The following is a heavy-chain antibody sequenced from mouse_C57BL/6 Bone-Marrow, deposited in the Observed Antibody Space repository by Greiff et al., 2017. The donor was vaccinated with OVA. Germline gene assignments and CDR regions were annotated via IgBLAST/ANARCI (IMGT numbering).Heavy chain of an antibody. D-gene: IGHD2-5*01. CDR2: IDPETGGT. Sequence: VQLQQSGAELVRPGASVTLSCTASGYTFTDYEMHWVKQTPVHGLEWIGAIDPETGGTAYNQKFKGKAILTADKSSRTAYMELRSLTSEDSAVYYGTRGYSNYYAMDYWGQGTSVTVSS. J-gene: IGHJ4*01. CDR1: GYTFTDYE. V-gene: IGHV1-15*01. CDR3: TRGYSNYYAMDY.